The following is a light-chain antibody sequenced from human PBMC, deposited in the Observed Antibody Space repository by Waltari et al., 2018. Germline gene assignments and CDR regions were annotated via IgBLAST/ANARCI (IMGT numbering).Light chain of an antibody. Sequence: QSALTQPASVSGSPGQSLTLSCSGTSSDVGSYNYVTWYQQHPGTPPKLLSYDFTKRPSGVSVGLSGSKSGNTASLTISGLQPEDEADYFCSSYTPTSILVFGGGTKLTV. CDR3: SSYTPTSILV. J-gene: IGLJ2*01. V-gene: IGLV2-14*03. CDR2: DFT. CDR1: SSDVGSYNY.